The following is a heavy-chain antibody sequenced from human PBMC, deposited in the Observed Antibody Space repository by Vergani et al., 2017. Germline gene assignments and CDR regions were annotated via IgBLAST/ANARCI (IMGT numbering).Heavy chain of an antibody. Sequence: EVQLVESGGGLVQPGRSLRLSCAASGFTFDDYAMHWVRQAPGKGLEWFSGISWNSGSIGYADSVKGRFTISRDNAKNSLYLQMNSLRAEDTALYYCAKDIGYCSSTSCYSAFDIWGQGTMVTVSA. CDR3: AKDIGYCSSTSCYSAFDI. D-gene: IGHD2-2*03. CDR2: ISWNSGSI. J-gene: IGHJ3*02. V-gene: IGHV3-9*01. CDR1: GFTFDDYA.